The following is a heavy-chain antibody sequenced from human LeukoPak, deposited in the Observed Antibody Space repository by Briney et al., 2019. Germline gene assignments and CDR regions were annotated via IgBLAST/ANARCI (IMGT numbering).Heavy chain of an antibody. CDR1: GFTFSSYG. D-gene: IGHD2-8*01. V-gene: IGHV3-33*01. CDR3: ARDRGYCTNGVCLTDYYSDY. Sequence: PGGSLRLSCAASGFTFSSYGMHWVRQAPGKGLEWVAVIWYDESNKYYADSVKGRFTISRDNSKNTLYLQMNSLRAEDTAVYYCARDRGYCTNGVCLTDYYSDYWGQGTLVTVSS. CDR2: IWYDESNK. J-gene: IGHJ4*02.